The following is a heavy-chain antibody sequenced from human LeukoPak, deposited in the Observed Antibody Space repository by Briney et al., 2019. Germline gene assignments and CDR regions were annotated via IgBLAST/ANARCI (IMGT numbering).Heavy chain of an antibody. D-gene: IGHD3-22*01. V-gene: IGHV3-30*18. J-gene: IGHJ4*02. CDR3: AKDSSGSLFDY. Sequence: GGSLRLSCAASGFTFSSYAMSWVRQAPGKGLEWVAVISYDGSNKYYADSVKGRFTISRDNSKNTLYLQMNSLRAEDTAVYYCAKDSSGSLFDYWGQGTLVTVSS. CDR2: ISYDGSNK. CDR1: GFTFSSYA.